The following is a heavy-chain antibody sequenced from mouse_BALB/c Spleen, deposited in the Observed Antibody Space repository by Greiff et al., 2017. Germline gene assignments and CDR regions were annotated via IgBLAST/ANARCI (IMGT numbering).Heavy chain of an antibody. V-gene: IGHV1S137*01. CDR2: ISTYYGDA. Sequence: QVQLQQSGAELVRPGVSVKISCKGSGYTFTDYAMHWVKQSPAKGLEWIGVISTYYGDANYNQKFKGKATMTVDKSSSTAYMELARLTSEDSAIYYCARAGYAGYWDLDFWGEGTTVTVSS. CDR3: ARAGYAGYWDLDF. J-gene: IGHJ1*01. CDR1: GYTFTDYA.